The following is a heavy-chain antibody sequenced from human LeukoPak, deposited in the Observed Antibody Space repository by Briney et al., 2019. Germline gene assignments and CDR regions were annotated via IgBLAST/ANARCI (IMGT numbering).Heavy chain of an antibody. CDR2: ISGSGGST. D-gene: IGHD2-15*01. J-gene: IGHJ4*02. CDR1: GFTFSSYA. Sequence: GGSLRLSCAASGFTFSSYAMSWVRRAPGKGLEWVSAISGSGGSTYYADSVKGRFTISRDNSKNTLYLQMNSLRAEDTAVYYCAKAGVVAATPMSDYWGQGTLVTVSS. V-gene: IGHV3-23*01. CDR3: AKAGVVAATPMSDY.